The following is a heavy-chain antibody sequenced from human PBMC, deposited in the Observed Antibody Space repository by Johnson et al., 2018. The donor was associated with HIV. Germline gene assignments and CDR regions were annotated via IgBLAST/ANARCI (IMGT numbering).Heavy chain of an antibody. Sequence: VQVVESGGGVVQPGRSLRLSCAASGFTFSSYAMSWVRQAPGKGLEWVSAISGSGGSTYYADSVKGRLTISRDNSKNTLYLQMNSLRAEDTAVYYCARDIMRAGSYYDAFDIWGQGTMVTVSS. D-gene: IGHD3-10*01. CDR2: ISGSGGST. V-gene: IGHV3-23*04. J-gene: IGHJ3*02. CDR3: ARDIMRAGSYYDAFDI. CDR1: GFTFSSYA.